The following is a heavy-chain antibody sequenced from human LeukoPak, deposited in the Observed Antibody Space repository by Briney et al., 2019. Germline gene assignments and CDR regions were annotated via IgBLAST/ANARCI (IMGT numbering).Heavy chain of an antibody. CDR1: GYSFTGYY. CDR2: INPNTGGT. Sequence: ASVKVSCKASGYSFTGYYMHCVRQAPGQGLEWMGWINPNTGGTNYAQKFQGRVTMTRDTSITTAYMELTWLGSDDTAVYYCARDRGRGYNYESGDFDFWGQGTLVTVSS. J-gene: IGHJ4*02. V-gene: IGHV1-2*02. D-gene: IGHD3-22*01. CDR3: ARDRGRGYNYESGDFDF.